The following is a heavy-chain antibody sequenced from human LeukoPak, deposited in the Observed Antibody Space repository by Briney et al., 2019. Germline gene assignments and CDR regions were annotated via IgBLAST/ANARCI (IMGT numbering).Heavy chain of an antibody. CDR2: INHSGST. CDR3: ARHDTGYSSSWYFLFDY. V-gene: IGHV4-34*01. J-gene: IGHJ4*02. D-gene: IGHD6-13*01. CDR1: GGSFSGYY. Sequence: SETLSLTCAVYGGSFSGYYWSWIRQPPGKELEWIGEINHSGSTNYNPSLKSRVTISVDTSKNQFSLKLSSVTAADTAVYYCARHDTGYSSSWYFLFDYWGQGTLVTVSS.